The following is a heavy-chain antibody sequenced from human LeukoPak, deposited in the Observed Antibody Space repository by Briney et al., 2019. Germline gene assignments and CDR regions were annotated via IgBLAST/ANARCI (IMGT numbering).Heavy chain of an antibody. J-gene: IGHJ4*02. CDR2: IYTSRST. V-gene: IGHV4-4*07. CDR3: ARGGYSYGCDY. Sequence: SETLSLTCTVSGGSIGSYYWSWIRQPAGKGLEWIGRIYTSRSTNYNPSLKSRVTISVDTSKNQFSLKLSSVTAADTAVYYCARGGYSYGCDYWGQGTLVTVSS. D-gene: IGHD5-18*01. CDR1: GGSIGSYY.